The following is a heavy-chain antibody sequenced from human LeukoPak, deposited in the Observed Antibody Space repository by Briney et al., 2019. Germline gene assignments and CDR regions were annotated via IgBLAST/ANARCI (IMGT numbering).Heavy chain of an antibody. CDR2: ISSSSSYI. Sequence: GGSLRLSCAASGFTFSSYSMNWVRQAPGKGLEWVSSISSSSSYIYYADSVKGRFTISRDNVKNSLYLQMNSLRAEDTAVYYCAREGGLSSGPFDYWGQGTLVTVSS. CDR1: GFTFSSYS. J-gene: IGHJ4*02. V-gene: IGHV3-21*01. CDR3: AREGGLSSGPFDY. D-gene: IGHD3-22*01.